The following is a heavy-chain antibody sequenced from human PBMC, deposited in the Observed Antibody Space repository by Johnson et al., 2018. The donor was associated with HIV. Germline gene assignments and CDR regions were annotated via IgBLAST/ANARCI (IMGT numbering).Heavy chain of an antibody. V-gene: IGHV3-66*03. J-gene: IGHJ3*02. CDR3: ARENWNHAGAFDI. CDR2: IYSGGSGGST. Sequence: VQLVESGGGLIQPGGSLRLSCAASEFTVSSNYMSWVRQAPGKGLEWVSVIYSGGSGGSTYYVDSVKGRFTISRDNSKNTLYLQMNSLRTEDMAVYYCARENWNHAGAFDIWGQGTMVTVSS. CDR1: EFTVSSNY. D-gene: IGHD1-14*01.